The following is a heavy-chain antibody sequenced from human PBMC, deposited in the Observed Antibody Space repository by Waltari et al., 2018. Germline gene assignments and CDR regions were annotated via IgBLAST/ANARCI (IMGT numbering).Heavy chain of an antibody. CDR2: ISAYKGNT. V-gene: IGHV1-18*01. CDR3: ARDLGDWNYVFGWFDP. CDR1: GYTFTSYG. D-gene: IGHD1-7*01. J-gene: IGHJ5*02. Sequence: QVQLVQSGAEVKKPGASVKVSCKASGYTFTSYGISWVRQAPGQGREWMGWISAYKGNTNYAQKLQGRVTMTTDTSTSTAYLELRSLRSDATAVYYCARDLGDWNYVFGWFDPWGQGTLVTVSS.